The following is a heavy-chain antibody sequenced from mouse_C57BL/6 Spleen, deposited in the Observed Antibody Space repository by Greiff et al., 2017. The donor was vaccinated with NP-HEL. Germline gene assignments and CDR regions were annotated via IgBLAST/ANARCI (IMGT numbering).Heavy chain of an antibody. Sequence: VQLQQSGPVLVKPGASVKMSCKASGYTFTDYYMNWVKQSHGKSLEWIGVINPYNGGTSYNQKFKGKATLTVDKSSSTAYMELNSLTSEDSAVYYCARTNSNHDYWGQGTTLTVSS. D-gene: IGHD2-5*01. CDR1: GYTFTDYY. V-gene: IGHV1-19*01. J-gene: IGHJ2*01. CDR2: INPYNGGT. CDR3: ARTNSNHDY.